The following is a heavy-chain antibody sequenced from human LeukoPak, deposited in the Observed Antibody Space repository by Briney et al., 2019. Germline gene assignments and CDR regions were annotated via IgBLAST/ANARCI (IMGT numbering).Heavy chain of an antibody. CDR2: ISYGGSNK. Sequence: GGSLRLSCAASGFTFSSYAMSWVRQAPGKGLEWVAVISYGGSNKYYADSVKGRFTISRDNSKNTLYLQMNSLRAEDTAVYYCAKNAAIFGVVIIPVLPDYWGQGTLVTVSS. CDR1: GFTFSSYA. D-gene: IGHD3-3*01. CDR3: AKNAAIFGVVIIPVLPDY. J-gene: IGHJ4*02. V-gene: IGHV3-30*18.